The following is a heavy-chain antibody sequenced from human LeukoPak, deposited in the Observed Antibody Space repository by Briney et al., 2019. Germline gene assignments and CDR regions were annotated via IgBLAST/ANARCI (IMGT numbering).Heavy chain of an antibody. CDR3: AKGCDTRCYRFDY. CDR2: ISSSSSYI. Sequence: PGGSLRLSCAASGFTFSSYSMNWVRQAPGKGLEWVSSISSSSSYIYYADSVKGRFTISRDNAKNTLHLQMNSLRAEDTAVYYCAKGCDTRCYRFDYWGQGTLVSVSS. V-gene: IGHV3-21*04. D-gene: IGHD2-2*01. CDR1: GFTFSSYS. J-gene: IGHJ4*02.